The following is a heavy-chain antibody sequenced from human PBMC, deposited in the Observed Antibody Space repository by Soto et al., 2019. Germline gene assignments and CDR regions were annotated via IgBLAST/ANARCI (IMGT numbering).Heavy chain of an antibody. CDR3: ARVGCSSTSCYDGIAVAGTFDY. CDR1: GGSISNYY. Sequence: SETLSLTCTVSGGSISNYYWSLIRQPQGKGLEWIGYIYYSGSTNYNPSLKSRVTISVDTSKNQFSLKLSSVTAADTAVYYCARVGCSSTSCYDGIAVAGTFDYWGQGTLVTVSS. D-gene: IGHD2-2*01. J-gene: IGHJ4*02. V-gene: IGHV4-59*01. CDR2: IYYSGST.